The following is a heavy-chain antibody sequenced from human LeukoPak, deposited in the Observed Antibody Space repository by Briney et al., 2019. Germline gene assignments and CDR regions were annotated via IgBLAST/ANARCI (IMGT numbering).Heavy chain of an antibody. V-gene: IGHV3-23*01. D-gene: IGHD2-15*01. CDR3: AKSVAPYCSGGSCFDAFDM. CDR1: GFTFSDYY. CDR2: ISHSAYST. J-gene: IGHJ3*02. Sequence: GGSLRLSCAASGFTFSDYYMSWIRQAPGKGLEWVSAISHSAYSTYYADSVKGRFTISRDNSKNTLYLQMNSLRAEDTAVYYCAKSVAPYCSGGSCFDAFDMWGQGTMVTVSS.